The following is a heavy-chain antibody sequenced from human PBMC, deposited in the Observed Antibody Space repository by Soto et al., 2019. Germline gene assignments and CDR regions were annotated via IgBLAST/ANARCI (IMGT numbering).Heavy chain of an antibody. CDR3: ASRPTPNWFDP. CDR1: GESFSDYY. J-gene: IGHJ5*02. Sequence: ETLSLTCAVYGESFSDYYWNWIRQPPGKGLEWIGEINHGRSTKYKPSLKSRVTISLDTSHNQFSLKLNSVTAADTAVYYCASRPTPNWFDPWGQGTLVTVSS. D-gene: IGHD2-15*01. V-gene: IGHV4-34*01. CDR2: INHGRST.